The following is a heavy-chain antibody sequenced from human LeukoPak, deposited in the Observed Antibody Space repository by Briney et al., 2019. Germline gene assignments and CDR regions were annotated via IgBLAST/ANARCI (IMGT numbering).Heavy chain of an antibody. CDR2: TNEDGSST. CDR1: GYTLRRYW. J-gene: IGHJ4*02. Sequence: LSGESLRLFCAASGYTLRRYWMHWVRQGPGKGLVWVSRTNEDGSSTSYAQSVRGRFTISRDNAKNTLYLQMNSLRAEDAAVYYCTTDTFGARDSWGQGTLVTVSS. V-gene: IGHV3-74*01. D-gene: IGHD3-10*01. CDR3: TTDTFGARDS.